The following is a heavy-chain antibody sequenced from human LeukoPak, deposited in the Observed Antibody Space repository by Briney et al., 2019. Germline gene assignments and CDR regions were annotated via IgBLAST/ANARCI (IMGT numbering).Heavy chain of an antibody. J-gene: IGHJ4*02. Sequence: SETLSLTCAVYGGSFSGYYWSWIRQPPGKGLEWIGEINHSGSTNYNPSLKSRVTISVDTSKNQFSLKLSSVTAADTAVYYCARGSREYFSGWPYYFDYWGQGALVTVSS. CDR3: ARGSREYFSGWPYYFDY. CDR1: GGSFSGYY. D-gene: IGHD6-25*01. CDR2: INHSGST. V-gene: IGHV4-34*01.